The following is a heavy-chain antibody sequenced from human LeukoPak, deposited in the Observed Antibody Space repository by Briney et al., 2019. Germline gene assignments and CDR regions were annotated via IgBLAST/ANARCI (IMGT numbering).Heavy chain of an antibody. CDR3: ARDFGY. J-gene: IGHJ4*02. CDR1: GFTFHNYA. V-gene: IGHV3-30*04. Sequence: GRSLRLSCAASGFTFHNYAMNCLRQTPDRGLEWLAAISVDGSATNYADSVKGRFTISRDNSKDTLFLQMNSLRLEDSAVYYCARDFGYWGQGILVTVSS. CDR2: ISVDGSAT.